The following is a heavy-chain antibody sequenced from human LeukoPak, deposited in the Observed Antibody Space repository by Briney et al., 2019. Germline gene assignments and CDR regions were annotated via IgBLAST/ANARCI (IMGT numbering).Heavy chain of an antibody. V-gene: IGHV4-38-2*02. CDR2: IYHSGST. CDR1: SYSISSGYY. J-gene: IGHJ4*02. D-gene: IGHD3-22*01. Sequence: SGTLSLTCIVSSYSISSGYYWGWIRQPPGKGLEWIGSIYHSGSTYYNPSLKSRVTISVDTSKNQFSLRLSSVTAADTAVYYCARVNYYDSSGTDYWGQGTLVTVSS. CDR3: ARVNYYDSSGTDY.